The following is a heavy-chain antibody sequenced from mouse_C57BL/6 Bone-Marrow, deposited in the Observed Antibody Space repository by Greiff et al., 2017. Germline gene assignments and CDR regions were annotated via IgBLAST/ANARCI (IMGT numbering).Heavy chain of an antibody. Sequence: VKVEESGGGLVKPGGSLKLSCAASGFTFSSYAMSWVRQTPEKRLEWVATISDGGSYTYYPDNVKGRFTISRDNAKNNLYLQMSHLKSEDTAMYYCASYYAMDYWGQGTSVTVSS. V-gene: IGHV5-4*03. CDR2: ISDGGSYT. CDR1: GFTFSSYA. J-gene: IGHJ4*01. CDR3: ASYYAMDY.